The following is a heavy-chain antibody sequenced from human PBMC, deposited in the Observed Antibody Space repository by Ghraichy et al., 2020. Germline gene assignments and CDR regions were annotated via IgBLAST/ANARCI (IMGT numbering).Heavy chain of an antibody. D-gene: IGHD3-9*01. J-gene: IGHJ3*02. CDR1: GYSFTSYW. CDR3: ARHQPDWSQNYDAFDI. CDR2: IYPGDSDT. V-gene: IGHV5-51*01. Sequence: GESLNISCKGSGYSFTSYWIGWVRQMPGKGLEWMGIIYPGDSDTRYSPSFQGQVTISADKSISTAYLQWSSLKASDTAMYYCARHQPDWSQNYDAFDIWGQGTMVTVSS.